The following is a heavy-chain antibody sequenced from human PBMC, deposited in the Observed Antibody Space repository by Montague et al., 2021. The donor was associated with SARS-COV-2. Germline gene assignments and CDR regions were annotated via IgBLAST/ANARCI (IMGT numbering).Heavy chain of an antibody. CDR3: AKDIAVLGELSYYYGMDV. CDR2: ISGSGGST. J-gene: IGHJ6*02. Sequence: SLRLSCAASGFTFSSYAMSWVRQAPGKGLEWVSAISGSGGSTYYADSVKGRFTISRDNSKNTLYLQMNSLRAEDTAVYYCAKDIAVLGELSYYYGMDVWGQETTVTVPS. CDR1: GFTFSSYA. V-gene: IGHV3-23*01. D-gene: IGHD3-10*01.